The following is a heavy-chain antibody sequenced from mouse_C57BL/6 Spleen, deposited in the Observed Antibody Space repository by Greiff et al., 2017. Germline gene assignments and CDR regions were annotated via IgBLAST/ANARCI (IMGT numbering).Heavy chain of an antibody. CDR1: GYTFTSYW. CDR2: IDPSDSYT. V-gene: IGHV1-50*01. Sequence: VQLQQPGAELVKPGASVKLSCKASGYTFTSYWMQWVKQRPGQGLEWIGEIDPSDSYTNYNQKFKGKATLTVDTSSSTACMQLSSLTSEDSAVYYCARQLGREYFDYWGQGTTLTVSS. CDR3: ARQLGREYFDY. J-gene: IGHJ2*01. D-gene: IGHD4-1*02.